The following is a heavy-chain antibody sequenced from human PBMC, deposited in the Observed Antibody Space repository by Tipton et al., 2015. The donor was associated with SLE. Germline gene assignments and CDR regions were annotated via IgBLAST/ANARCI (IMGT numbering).Heavy chain of an antibody. CDR1: GFTFSSYA. Sequence: GSLRLSCAASGFTFSSYAMSWVRQAPGKGLEWVSYISSSSSYIYYADSVKGRFTISRDNAKNSLYLQMNSLRAEDTAVYYCARSFIYYYYYMDVWGKGTTVTVSS. CDR2: ISSSSSYI. V-gene: IGHV3-21*05. J-gene: IGHJ6*03. CDR3: ARSFIYYYYYMDV.